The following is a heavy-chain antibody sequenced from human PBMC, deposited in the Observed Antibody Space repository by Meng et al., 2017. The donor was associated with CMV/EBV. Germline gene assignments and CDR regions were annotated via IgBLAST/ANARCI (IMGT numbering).Heavy chain of an antibody. Sequence: ASVKVSCKASGYTFTGYYMHWVRQAPGHGLEWMGWLNPNSGVTKYAQKFQGRVTMTRDTSISTAYMELSRLRSDDTAVYYCAGTCTSCNNWFDPWGQGTLVTVSS. D-gene: IGHD2-2*01. CDR1: GYTFTGYY. CDR3: AGTCTSCNNWFDP. V-gene: IGHV1-2*02. CDR2: LNPNSGVT. J-gene: IGHJ5*02.